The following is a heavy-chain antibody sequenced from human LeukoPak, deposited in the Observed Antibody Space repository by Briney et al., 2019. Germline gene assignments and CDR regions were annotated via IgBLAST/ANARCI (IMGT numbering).Heavy chain of an antibody. CDR3: ARGDYYGSGSYDLYYYMDV. D-gene: IGHD3-10*01. Sequence: ASVKVSCTASGYTFTSYYMHWVRQAPGQGLEWMGLINPSGGSTSYAQKFQGRVTMTRDMSTSTVYMELSSLRSEDTAVYYCARGDYYGSGSYDLYYYMDVWGKGTTVTVSS. CDR2: INPSGGST. CDR1: GYTFTSYY. V-gene: IGHV1-46*01. J-gene: IGHJ6*03.